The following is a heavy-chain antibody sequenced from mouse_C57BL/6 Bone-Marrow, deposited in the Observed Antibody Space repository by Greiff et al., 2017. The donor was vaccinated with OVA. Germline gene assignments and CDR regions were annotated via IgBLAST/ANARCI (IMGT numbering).Heavy chain of an antibody. CDR2: IYPGDGDT. J-gene: IGHJ2*01. V-gene: IGHV1-82*01. CDR3: ARGSYYFDY. CDR1: GYAFSSSW. Sequence: QVQLQQSGPELVKPGASVKISCKASGYAFSSSWMNWVKQRPGKGLEWIGRIYPGDGDTNYNGKFKGKATLTADKSSSTAYMQLSSLTDEDSAVYFCARGSYYFDYWGQGTTLTVSS.